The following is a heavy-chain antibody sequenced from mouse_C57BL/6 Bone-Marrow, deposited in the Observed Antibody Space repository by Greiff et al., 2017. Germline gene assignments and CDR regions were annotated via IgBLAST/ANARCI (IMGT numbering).Heavy chain of an antibody. V-gene: IGHV1-75*01. CDR2: IFPGSGCT. J-gene: IGHJ2*01. Sequence: QVQLKQSGPELVKPGASVKISCKASGYTFPDYYINWVKQRPGQGLEWLGWIFPGSGCTYYNEKFTGKATLTVDKSSSTAYMLLSSLTSANSAVYFCARWEDGYYVEFDYWGQGTTLTVSS. CDR1: GYTFPDYY. D-gene: IGHD2-3*01. CDR3: ARWEDGYYVEFDY.